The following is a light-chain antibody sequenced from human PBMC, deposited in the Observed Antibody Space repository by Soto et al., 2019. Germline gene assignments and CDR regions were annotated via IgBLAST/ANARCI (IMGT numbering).Light chain of an antibody. CDR3: HQYGSSPWT. CDR1: QSGFSFY. J-gene: IGKJ1*01. Sequence: EIVLTQSPGTLSLSPGERATLSCRASQSGFSFYLAWFQQKPGQAPRLLIYGASTRATGIPDRFSGSGSGTDFTLTISRLEPEDFAVYYCHQYGSSPWTVGQGTKVEIK. CDR2: GAS. V-gene: IGKV3-20*01.